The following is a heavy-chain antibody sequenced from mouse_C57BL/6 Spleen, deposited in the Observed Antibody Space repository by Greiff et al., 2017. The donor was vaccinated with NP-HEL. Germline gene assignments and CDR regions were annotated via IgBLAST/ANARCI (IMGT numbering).Heavy chain of an antibody. J-gene: IGHJ4*01. CDR3: TKDAPSTTVRATPYALDY. CDR2: ISDGGSYT. V-gene: IGHV5-4*01. D-gene: IGHD2-14*01. CDR1: GFTFSSYA. Sequence: DVMLVESGGGLVKPGGSLKLSCAASGFTFSSYAMSWVRQTPEKRLEWVATISDGGSYTYYPDNVKGRFTISRDTAKNNMYLQMSHLKSEDTAMYYCTKDAPSTTVRATPYALDYWGKGTSVTVSS.